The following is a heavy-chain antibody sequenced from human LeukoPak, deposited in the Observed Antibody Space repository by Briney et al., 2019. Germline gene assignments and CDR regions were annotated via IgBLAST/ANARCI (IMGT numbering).Heavy chain of an antibody. CDR3: ARHGSTGYYDSSYYYYYYMDV. V-gene: IGHV4-38-2*01. D-gene: IGHD3-22*01. CDR1: GYSISSGYY. Sequence: SETLSLTCAVSGYSISSGYYWGWIRQPPGKGLEWIGSIYHSGSTYYNPSLKSRVTISVDTSKNQFSLKLSSVTAADTAVYYCARHGSTGYYDSSYYYYYYMDVWGKGTTVTVSS. CDR2: IYHSGST. J-gene: IGHJ6*03.